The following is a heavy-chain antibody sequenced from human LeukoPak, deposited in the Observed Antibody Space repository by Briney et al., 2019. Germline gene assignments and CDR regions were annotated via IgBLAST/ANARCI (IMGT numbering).Heavy chain of an antibody. J-gene: IGHJ4*02. Sequence: ASVKVSCKASGYTFTSYAMHWVRQAPGQRLEWMGWINAGNGNTKYSQKFQGRVTMTRDTSTSTVYMELSSLRSEDTAVYYCAREAVAGYFDYWGQGTLVTVSS. V-gene: IGHV1-3*01. CDR3: AREAVAGYFDY. D-gene: IGHD6-19*01. CDR2: INAGNGNT. CDR1: GYTFTSYA.